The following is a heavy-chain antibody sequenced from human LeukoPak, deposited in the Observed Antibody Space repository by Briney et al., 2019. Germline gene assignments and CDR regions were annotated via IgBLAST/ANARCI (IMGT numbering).Heavy chain of an antibody. CDR3: ANQCGGGCSVDL. CDR1: GFTFSSYG. Sequence: PGRSLRLSCAASGFTFSSYGMLWVRQAPGKGLEWVAIISNNENDKYYADSVKGRFTISRDNSKNTLHLQMNSLRAEDTAVYYCANQCGGGCSVDLWGQGTLVTVSS. CDR2: ISNNENDK. V-gene: IGHV3-30*18. J-gene: IGHJ4*02. D-gene: IGHD2-21*02.